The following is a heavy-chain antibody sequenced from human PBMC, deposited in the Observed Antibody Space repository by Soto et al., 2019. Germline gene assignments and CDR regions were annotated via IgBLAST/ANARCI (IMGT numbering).Heavy chain of an antibody. J-gene: IGHJ4*02. D-gene: IGHD3-16*02. V-gene: IGHV4-61*01. Sequence: QVQLQGSGPRLVKPSEALSLSCTVSGVSVTGGNFFWCWVRQPPGKTLEWLGCISNSETTNSNPSLKSRLTLSLDTSRNQFSLRLNSVTAADTAVYFCARGGLHLGEFSLGQFGSWGQGTMVNVSS. CDR1: GVSVTGGNFF. CDR3: ARGGLHLGEFSLGQFGS. CDR2: ISNSETT.